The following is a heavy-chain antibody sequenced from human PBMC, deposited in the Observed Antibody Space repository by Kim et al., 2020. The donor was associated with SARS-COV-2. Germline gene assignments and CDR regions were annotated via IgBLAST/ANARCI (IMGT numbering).Heavy chain of an antibody. V-gene: IGHV4-39*01. Sequence: SETLSLTCTVSGDSISSSTYYWGWIRQPPGKGLEWIGTIYYTGSTYYNPSLKSRVTISADMSNNQFSLKLSSVTAADTALYYCAGLGANWGKPLDSWG. CDR2: IYYTGST. CDR1: GDSISSSTYY. CDR3: AGLGANWGKPLDS. J-gene: IGHJ5*01. D-gene: IGHD7-27*01.